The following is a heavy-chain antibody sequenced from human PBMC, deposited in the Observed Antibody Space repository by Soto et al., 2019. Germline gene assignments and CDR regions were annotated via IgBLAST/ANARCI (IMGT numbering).Heavy chain of an antibody. J-gene: IGHJ5*02. CDR2: ISVSRGYI. CDR1: GFCFSDHN. D-gene: IGHD5-18*01. V-gene: IGHV3-11*06. Sequence: SLTLSCVASGFCFSDHNMICLSQDPGKGLEWVANISVSRGYINYADSVKGRFTMSRDNGKNSVYLHMNSLRAEDTAVYFCVRDAYRSVSWGFDLWGQGT. CDR3: VRDAYRSVSWGFDL.